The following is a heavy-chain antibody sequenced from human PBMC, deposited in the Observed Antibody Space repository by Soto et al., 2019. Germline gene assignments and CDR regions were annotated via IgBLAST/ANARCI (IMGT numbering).Heavy chain of an antibody. CDR3: ASSSLYGMDV. V-gene: IGHV4-4*02. CDR1: GDSINNTYW. CDR2: IYHTGGR. J-gene: IGHJ6*02. Sequence: SETLSLTCFVSGDSINNTYWWSWVRQAPGKGLEWIGEIYHTGGRSYMPSLRGRITLSVDTSKNQFSLKLTSVTAADTAVYYCASSSLYGMDVWGQGTTVTVSS.